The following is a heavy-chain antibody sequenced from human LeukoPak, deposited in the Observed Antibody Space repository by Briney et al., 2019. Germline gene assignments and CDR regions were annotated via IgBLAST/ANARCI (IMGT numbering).Heavy chain of an antibody. CDR3: ARSSSGWYMKNGYYFDY. J-gene: IGHJ4*02. CDR1: GFTFSSYS. CDR2: ISSSSSYI. Sequence: PGGSLRLSCAASGFTFSSYSMNWVRQAPGKGLEWVSSISSSSSYIYYADSVKGRFTISRDNAKNSLYLQMNSLRAEDTAVYYCARSSSGWYMKNGYYFDYWGQGTLVTVS. D-gene: IGHD6-19*01. V-gene: IGHV3-21*01.